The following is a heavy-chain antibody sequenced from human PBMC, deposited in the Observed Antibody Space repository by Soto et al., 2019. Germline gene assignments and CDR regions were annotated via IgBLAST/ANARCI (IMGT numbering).Heavy chain of an antibody. CDR1: GGSFSGYY. J-gene: IGHJ4*02. V-gene: IGHV4-34*01. CDR2: INHSGST. Sequence: SETLSLTCAVYGGSFSGYYWSWIRQPPGKGLEWIGEINHSGSTNYNPSLKSRVTISVDTSKNQFSLKLSSVTAADTAVYYCARANPLRHWDYWGQGTLVTVSS. CDR3: ARANPLRHWDY.